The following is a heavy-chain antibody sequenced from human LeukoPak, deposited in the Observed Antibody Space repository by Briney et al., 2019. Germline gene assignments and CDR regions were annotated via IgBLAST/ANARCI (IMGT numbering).Heavy chain of an antibody. CDR2: INHSGST. CDR3: ARHYYCSGGSCYPFDY. J-gene: IGHJ4*02. CDR1: GGSFSGYY. D-gene: IGHD2-15*01. Sequence: SETLSLTCAVYGGSFSGYYWSWIRQPPGKGLEWIGEINHSGSTNYNPSLKSRVTISVDTSKNQFSLKLSSVTAADTAVYYCARHYYCSGGSCYPFDYWGQGTLVTVSS. V-gene: IGHV4-34*01.